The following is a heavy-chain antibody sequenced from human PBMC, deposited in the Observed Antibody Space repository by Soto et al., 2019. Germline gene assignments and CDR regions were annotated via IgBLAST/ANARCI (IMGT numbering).Heavy chain of an antibody. CDR1: GGTFSSYA. D-gene: IGHD3-3*01. CDR3: ARVSGDYDFWSGYSMDV. Sequence: QVQLVQSGAEVKKPGSSVKVSCKASGGTFSSYAISWVRQAPGQGLEWMGGIIPIFGTANYAQKFQGRVTITADESTSTAYMELSSRRSEDTAVYYCARVSGDYDFWSGYSMDVWGQGTTVTVSS. CDR2: IIPIFGTA. V-gene: IGHV1-69*01. J-gene: IGHJ6*02.